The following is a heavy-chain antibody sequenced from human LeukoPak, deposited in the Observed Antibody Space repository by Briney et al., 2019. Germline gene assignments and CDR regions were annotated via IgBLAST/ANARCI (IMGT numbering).Heavy chain of an antibody. V-gene: IGHV3-30-3*01. D-gene: IGHD6-19*01. J-gene: IGHJ4*02. CDR2: ISYDGSNK. Sequence: GGSLRLSCAGSGCTFSSYAMHWVRQAPSKGLEWVAVISYDGSNKYYADSVKGRFTISRDNSKNTLYLQMNSLRAEDTAVYYCARDIGGSSGWYYFDYWGQGTLVTVSS. CDR3: ARDIGGSSGWYYFDY. CDR1: GCTFSSYA.